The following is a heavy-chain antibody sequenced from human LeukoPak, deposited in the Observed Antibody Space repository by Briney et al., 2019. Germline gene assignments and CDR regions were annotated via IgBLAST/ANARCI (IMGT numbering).Heavy chain of an antibody. V-gene: IGHV3-49*03. D-gene: IGHD3-22*01. J-gene: IGHJ4*02. CDR2: IRSKSYGETI. CDR1: GFTFGDYA. Sequence: GGSLRLSCTASGFTFGDYAMNWFRQAPGKGLEWVGFIRSKSYGETIEYAESVKGRFNISKADYKSIAYLQMDSLKTEDQPVYYCSRDNYHDSSCHMLYFDYWFQGTLV. CDR3: SRDNYHDSSCHMLYFDY.